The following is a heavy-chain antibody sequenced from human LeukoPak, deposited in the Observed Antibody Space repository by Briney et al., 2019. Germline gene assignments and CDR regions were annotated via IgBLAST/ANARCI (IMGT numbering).Heavy chain of an antibody. J-gene: IGHJ6*03. CDR2: LITVIGTE. V-gene: IGHV1-69*05. D-gene: IGHD6-6*01. CDR3: ARVLRYSSSSGLPYDYYYYLDV. Sequence: SVKVSCKASGGTFSSYAVNWVRQAPGEGLEWMGGLITVIGTENYAQKFQGRLTITTDESTTTAYVELSSLRSEDTAVYYCARVLRYSSSSGLPYDYYYYLDVWGKGTTVTVSS. CDR1: GGTFSSYA.